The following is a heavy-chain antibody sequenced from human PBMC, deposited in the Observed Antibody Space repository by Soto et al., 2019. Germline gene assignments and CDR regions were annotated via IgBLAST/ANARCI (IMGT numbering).Heavy chain of an antibody. J-gene: IGHJ4*02. CDR1: GFTFSSYA. V-gene: IGHV3-30-3*01. CDR3: ARDRGYGDYARLDY. CDR2: ISYDGSNK. Sequence: QVQLVESGGGVVQPGRSLRLSCAASGFTFSSYAMHWVRQAPGKGLEWVAVISYDGSNKYYADSVKGRFTISRDNYKNTLYLQMNSLRAEDTAVYYCARDRGYGDYARLDYWGQGTLVTVSS. D-gene: IGHD4-17*01.